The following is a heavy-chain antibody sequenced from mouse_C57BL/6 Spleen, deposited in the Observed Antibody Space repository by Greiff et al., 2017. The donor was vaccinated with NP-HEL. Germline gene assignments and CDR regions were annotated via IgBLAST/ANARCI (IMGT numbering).Heavy chain of an antibody. Sequence: QVQLQQPGAELVKPGASVTLSCKASGYTFTSYWMHWVKQRPGRGLEWIGRIDPNSGGTKYNEKFKSKATLTVDKPSSPAYMQLSSRTSEAAEVYYCARYTQTAQARAMDYWGQGTSVTVSS. J-gene: IGHJ4*01. V-gene: IGHV1-72*01. D-gene: IGHD3-2*02. CDR2: IDPNSGGT. CDR3: ARYTQTAQARAMDY. CDR1: GYTFTSYW.